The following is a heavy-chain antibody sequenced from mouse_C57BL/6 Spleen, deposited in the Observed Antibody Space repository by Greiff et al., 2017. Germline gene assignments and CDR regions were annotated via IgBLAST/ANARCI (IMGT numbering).Heavy chain of an antibody. J-gene: IGHJ2*01. CDR2: IDPETGGT. Sequence: QVQLKQSGAELVRSGASVTLSCKASGYTFTDYEMHWVKQTPVHGLEWIGAIDPETGGTAYNQKFKGKAILTADKSSSTAYMDLRSLTSEDSAVYYCTITTVVALDYWGQGTTLTVSS. CDR3: TITTVVALDY. CDR1: GYTFTDYE. D-gene: IGHD1-1*01. V-gene: IGHV1-15*01.